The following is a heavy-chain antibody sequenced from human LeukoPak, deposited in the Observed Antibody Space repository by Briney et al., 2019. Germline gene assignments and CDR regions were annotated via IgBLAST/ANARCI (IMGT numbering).Heavy chain of an antibody. V-gene: IGHV3-23*01. CDR3: AKRGVVIRVILVGFHKEAYYFDS. D-gene: IGHD3-22*01. Sequence: RGSLRVSRAVSGITLSNYGMSWVRQAPREGLEWVAGISDSGGRTNYADSVKGRFTISRDNPKNTLYLQMNSLRAEDTAVYFCAKRGVVIRVILVGFHKEAYYFDSWGQGALVTVSS. J-gene: IGHJ4*02. CDR2: ISDSGGRT. CDR1: GITLSNYG.